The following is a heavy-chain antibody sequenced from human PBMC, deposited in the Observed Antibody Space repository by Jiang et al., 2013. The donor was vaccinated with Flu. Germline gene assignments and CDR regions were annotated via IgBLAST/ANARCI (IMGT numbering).Heavy chain of an antibody. CDR2: IYYSGST. CDR1: GGSISSYY. Sequence: ETLSLTCTVSGGSISSYYWSWIRQPPGKGLEWIGYIYYSGSTNYNPSLKSRVTISVDTSKNQFSLKLSSVTAADTAVYYCARDQGITMVRGVIERAFDIWGQGTMVTVSS. J-gene: IGHJ3*02. V-gene: IGHV4-59*01. CDR3: ARDQGITMVRGVIERAFDI. D-gene: IGHD3-10*01.